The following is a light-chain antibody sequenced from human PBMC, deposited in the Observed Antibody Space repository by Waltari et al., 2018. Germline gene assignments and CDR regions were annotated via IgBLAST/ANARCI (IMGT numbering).Light chain of an antibody. CDR3: NSRDSSGNHYV. Sequence: SSELTKATAVSVALGQTVRITCQVDSLRRYYASWYQQKPGQAPVLVIYGKNNRPSGIPDRFSGSSSGNTASLTITGAQAEDEADYYCNSRDSSGNHYVFGTGTKVTVL. V-gene: IGLV3-19*01. CDR2: GKN. CDR1: SLRRYY. J-gene: IGLJ1*01.